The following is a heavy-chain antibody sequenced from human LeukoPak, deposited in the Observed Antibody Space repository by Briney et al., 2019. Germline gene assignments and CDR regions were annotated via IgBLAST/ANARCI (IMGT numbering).Heavy chain of an antibody. V-gene: IGHV3-11*01. CDR1: GFTFSDYY. CDR3: ARDYQDSRGYYYFDY. D-gene: IGHD3-22*01. CDR2: ISSSGSTI. J-gene: IGHJ4*02. Sequence: GGSLRLSCAASGFTFSDYYMSWIRQAPGKVLEWVSYISSSGSTIYYADSVKGRFTISRDNAKNSLYLQMNNLRAEDTAVYYCARDYQDSRGYYYFDYWGQGTLVTVSS.